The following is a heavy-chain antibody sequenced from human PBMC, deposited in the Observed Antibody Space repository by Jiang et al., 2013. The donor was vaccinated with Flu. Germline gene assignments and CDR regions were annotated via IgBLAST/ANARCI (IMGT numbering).Heavy chain of an antibody. CDR2: IYPGDSDT. D-gene: IGHD3-22*01. Sequence: GAEVKKPGESLKISCKGSGYSFTSYWIGWVRQMPGKGLEWMGIIYPGDSDTRYSPSFQGQVTISADKSISTAYLQWSSLKASDTAMYYCASRYYDSSGYYFTAFDIWAKGQWSPSLQ. CDR1: GYSFTSYW. CDR3: ASRYYDSSGYYFTAFDI. J-gene: IGHJ3*02. V-gene: IGHV5-51*01.